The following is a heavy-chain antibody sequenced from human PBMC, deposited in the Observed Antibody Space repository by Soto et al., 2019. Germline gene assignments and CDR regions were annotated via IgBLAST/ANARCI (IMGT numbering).Heavy chain of an antibody. J-gene: IGHJ5*02. Sequence: XVTLSLTFAVYGGSFSGYYWSGIRQPPGKGLEWIGEINHSGSTNYNPSLKSRVTISVDTSKNQFSLKLSSVTAADTAVYYCARGHGSGWTLNNWFDPWGQGTLVTVSS. D-gene: IGHD6-19*01. CDR1: GGSFSGYY. V-gene: IGHV4-34*01. CDR3: ARGHGSGWTLNNWFDP. CDR2: INHSGST.